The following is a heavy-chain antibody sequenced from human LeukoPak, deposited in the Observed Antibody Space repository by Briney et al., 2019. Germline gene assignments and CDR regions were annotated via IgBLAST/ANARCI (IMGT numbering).Heavy chain of an antibody. J-gene: IGHJ4*02. V-gene: IGHV4-34*01. CDR1: GGSFSGYY. CDR2: INHSGST. CDR3: ASGGVVIRHRLGY. D-gene: IGHD3-3*01. Sequence: PSETLSLTCAVYGGSFSGYYWSWIRQPPGKGLEWIGEINHSGSTNYNPSLKSRVTISVNTSKNQFSLKLSSVTAADTAVYYRASGGVVIRHRLGYWGQGTLVTVSS.